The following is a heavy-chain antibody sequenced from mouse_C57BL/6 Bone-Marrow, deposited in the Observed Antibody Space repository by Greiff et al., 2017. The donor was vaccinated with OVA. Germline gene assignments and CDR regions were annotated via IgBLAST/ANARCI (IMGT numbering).Heavy chain of an antibody. CDR2: ISNGGGST. CDR3: ARWDGYHWYFDV. V-gene: IGHV5-12*01. CDR1: GFTFSDYY. J-gene: IGHJ1*03. Sequence: EVQLVESGGGLVQPGGSLKLSCAASGFTFSDYYMYWVRQTPEKRLEWVAYISNGGGSTYYPDTVKGRFTISRDNAKNTLYLQMSRLKSEDTAMYYCARWDGYHWYFDVWGTGTTVTVSS. D-gene: IGHD2-3*01.